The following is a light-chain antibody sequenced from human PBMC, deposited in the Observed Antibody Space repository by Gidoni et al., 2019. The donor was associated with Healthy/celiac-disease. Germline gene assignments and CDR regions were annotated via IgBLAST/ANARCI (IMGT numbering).Light chain of an antibody. CDR3: QQYDNLFT. Sequence: DIQMTQSPSSLSASVGDRVTITCQARPDISNYLNWYQQKPGKAPKLLIYDASNLETGVPSRFSGSGSGTDFTFTISSLQPEDIATYYCQQYDNLFTFGPGTKVDIK. CDR1: PDISNY. CDR2: DAS. J-gene: IGKJ3*01. V-gene: IGKV1-33*01.